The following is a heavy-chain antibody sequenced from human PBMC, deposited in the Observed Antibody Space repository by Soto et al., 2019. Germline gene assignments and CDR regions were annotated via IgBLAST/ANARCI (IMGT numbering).Heavy chain of an antibody. D-gene: IGHD3-10*01. J-gene: IGHJ4*02. V-gene: IGHV4-34*01. CDR3: ARYLGYGSGSYYRQTYYFDY. Sequence: PSETLSLTCAVYGGSFSGYYWSWVRQPPGKGLEWIGEINHSGSTNYSPSLKSRVTISVDTSKNQFSLKLSSVTAADTAVYYCARYLGYGSGSYYRQTYYFDYWGQGTLVTVSS. CDR2: INHSGST. CDR1: GGSFSGYY.